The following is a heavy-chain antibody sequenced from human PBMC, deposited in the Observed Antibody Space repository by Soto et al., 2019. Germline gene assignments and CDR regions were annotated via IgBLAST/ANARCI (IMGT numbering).Heavy chain of an antibody. V-gene: IGHV1-69*13. D-gene: IGHD3-16*02. CDR1: GGTFSSYA. CDR2: IIPIFGTA. J-gene: IGHJ6*02. CDR3: ARDRRMITFGGVIVSVLYYYGMDV. Sequence: ASMKVSCKASGGTFSSYAISWVRQAPGQGLEWKGGIIPIFGTANHAQKFQGRVTITADESTSTAYMELSSLRSEDTALYYCARDRRMITFGGVIVSVLYYYGMDVWGQGTTVTVSS.